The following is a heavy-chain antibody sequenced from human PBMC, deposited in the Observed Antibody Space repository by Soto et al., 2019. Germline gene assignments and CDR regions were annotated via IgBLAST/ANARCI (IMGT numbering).Heavy chain of an antibody. Sequence: EVQLLESGGGLVQPGGSLRLSCAASGFTFRDYGMSWVRQAPGKGLEWVSEISDRVGGVGGTFYADSVRGRFTISRDNSKDTLFLHMRSLRAEDTAVYYCAKDRWGPIRGGAVAFDMWGQGTVVTVSS. CDR3: AKDRWGPIRGGAVAFDM. J-gene: IGHJ3*02. V-gene: IGHV3-23*01. CDR1: GFTFRDYG. CDR2: ISDRVGGVGGT. D-gene: IGHD3-10*01.